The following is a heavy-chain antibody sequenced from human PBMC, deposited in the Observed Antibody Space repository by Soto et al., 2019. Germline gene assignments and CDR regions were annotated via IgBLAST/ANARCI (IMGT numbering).Heavy chain of an antibody. Sequence: ASVKVSCKASGYTFISYVMHWVRQAPGQRLEWMGWINPGNGYTEISQKFQDRVTITRDTSASTAYMELSSLRSEDTAVYYCARYPSGWRGFDTGGQGTLVPVSS. CDR3: ARYPSGWRGFDT. D-gene: IGHD6-19*01. CDR2: INPGNGYT. CDR1: GYTFISYV. V-gene: IGHV1-3*01. J-gene: IGHJ5*02.